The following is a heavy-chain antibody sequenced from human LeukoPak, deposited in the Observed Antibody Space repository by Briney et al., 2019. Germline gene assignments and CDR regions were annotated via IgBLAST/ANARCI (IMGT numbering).Heavy chain of an antibody. CDR1: GFTFSNAW. Sequence: PGGSLRLSCAASGFTFSNAWMNWVRQAPGKGLEWVGRIKSKAHGGTTDYAAPVKGRFTISRDDSKNILYLQMNSLRAEDTAVYYCARGMVMITFGGVIVPGYYYRMDVWGQGTTVTVSS. J-gene: IGHJ6*02. V-gene: IGHV3-15*01. D-gene: IGHD3-16*02. CDR3: ARGMVMITFGGVIVPGYYYRMDV. CDR2: IKSKAHGGTT.